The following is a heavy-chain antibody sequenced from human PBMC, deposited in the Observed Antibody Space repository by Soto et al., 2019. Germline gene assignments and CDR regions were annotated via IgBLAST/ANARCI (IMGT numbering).Heavy chain of an antibody. V-gene: IGHV1-8*01. CDR3: ARGRKVTGTTRYYYGMDV. D-gene: IGHD1-7*01. CDR2: MNPNSGNT. Sequence: ASVKVSCKASGYTFTSYDINWVRQATGQGLEWMGWMNPNSGNTGYAQKFQGRVTMTRNTSMSTAYMELSSLRSEDTAVYYCARGRKVTGTTRYYYGMDVWRQGATVTVSS. CDR1: GYTFTSYD. J-gene: IGHJ6*02.